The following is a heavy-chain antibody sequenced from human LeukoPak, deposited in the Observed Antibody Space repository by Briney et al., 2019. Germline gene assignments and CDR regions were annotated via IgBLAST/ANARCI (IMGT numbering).Heavy chain of an antibody. Sequence: GASVKVSCKSSGYTFTRYYMHWVRQAPGPGLEWMGITDPSGSSTTYAQRFQGRVTMTRDTSTSTVYMELSSLRSEDTAIYYCARDHAAAGTGLGFWGQGTLVTVSP. CDR2: TDPSGSST. J-gene: IGHJ4*02. CDR1: GYTFTRYY. CDR3: ARDHAAAGTGLGF. V-gene: IGHV1-46*01. D-gene: IGHD6-13*01.